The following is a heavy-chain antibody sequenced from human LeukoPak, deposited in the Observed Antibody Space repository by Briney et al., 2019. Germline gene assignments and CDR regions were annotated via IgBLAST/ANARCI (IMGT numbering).Heavy chain of an antibody. D-gene: IGHD5-24*01. CDR3: ARDAGRDGYNLSDY. CDR2: INPSGGST. V-gene: IGHV1-46*01. J-gene: IGHJ4*02. Sequence: ASVKVSCKASGYTFTSYYMHWVRQAPGQGLEWMGIINPSGGSTSYAQKFQGRVTITTDESTSTAYMELSSLRSEDTAVYYCARDAGRDGYNLSDYWGQGTLVTVSS. CDR1: GYTFTSYY.